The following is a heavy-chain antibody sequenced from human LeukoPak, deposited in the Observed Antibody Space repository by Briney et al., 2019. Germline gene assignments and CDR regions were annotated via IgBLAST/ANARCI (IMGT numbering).Heavy chain of an antibody. Sequence: PGGSLRLSCAASGFTFTTYAMIWVRRAPGKGLEWVSAISGSGDATYYAASVKGRLTISRDNSENTVYLQVNSLRADDTAVYYCARLSGTSGTTSRVLHYWGQGALVTVSS. V-gene: IGHV3-23*01. J-gene: IGHJ4*02. CDR1: GFTFTTYA. CDR2: ISGSGDAT. CDR3: ARLSGTSGTTSRVLHY. D-gene: IGHD1-1*01.